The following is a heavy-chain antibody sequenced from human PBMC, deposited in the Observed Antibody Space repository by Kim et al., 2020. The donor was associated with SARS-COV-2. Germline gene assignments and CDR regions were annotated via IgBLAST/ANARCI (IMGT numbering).Heavy chain of an antibody. D-gene: IGHD6-19*01. CDR3: AKDHPSGGWPAFDS. V-gene: IGHV3-33*03. Sequence: ANSVKGRSTISRDITKNTLYLQKKNLRADDTALYYCAKDHPSGGWPAFDSWGKGTLVTVSS. J-gene: IGHJ4*02.